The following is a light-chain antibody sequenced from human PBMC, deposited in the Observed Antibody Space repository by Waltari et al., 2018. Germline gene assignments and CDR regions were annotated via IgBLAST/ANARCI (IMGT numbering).Light chain of an antibody. Sequence: QSVLTQPPSASGAPGQRVTISCSGTYSNIGNNVVNWYQQLPGTAPKLLIYRDDQRPSGVPYRFSASKSGSSASLASGGLQSDDEADYYCASWDDRLNGHWVFGGGTKVTVL. CDR3: ASWDDRLNGHWV. J-gene: IGLJ3*02. CDR1: YSNIGNNV. V-gene: IGLV1-44*01. CDR2: RDD.